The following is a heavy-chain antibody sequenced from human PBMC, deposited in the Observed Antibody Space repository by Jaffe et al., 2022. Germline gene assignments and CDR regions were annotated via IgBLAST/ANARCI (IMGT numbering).Heavy chain of an antibody. D-gene: IGHD2-8*01. J-gene: IGHJ4*02. CDR3: AKFGFGSNCNSGVCYGNFDY. Sequence: EVQLLESGGGLVQPGGSLRLSCAASGFSFSIYAMAWVRQAPGKGLEWVSGISGIAGGTATYYADSVKGRCIISRDNSKNTVYLQMNSLSAEDTAVYYCAKFGFGSNCNSGVCYGNFDYWGQGALVTVSS. V-gene: IGHV3-23*01. CDR1: GFSFSIYA. CDR2: ISGIAGGTAT.